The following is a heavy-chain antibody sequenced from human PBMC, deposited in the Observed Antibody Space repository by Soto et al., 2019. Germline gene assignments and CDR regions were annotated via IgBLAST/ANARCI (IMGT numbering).Heavy chain of an antibody. Sequence: QVQLVQSGAEVKKPGSSVKVSCKTSGSTFSSYPISWVRQAPGQGLEWMGGIIPIFGTANYAQTFQGRVTITADESTSTAYMDLSSLRSEDTALYYCATGPMDPVLDYWGQGTLVTVSS. V-gene: IGHV1-69*01. J-gene: IGHJ4*02. D-gene: IGHD3-10*01. CDR3: ATGPMDPVLDY. CDR1: GSTFSSYP. CDR2: IIPIFGTA.